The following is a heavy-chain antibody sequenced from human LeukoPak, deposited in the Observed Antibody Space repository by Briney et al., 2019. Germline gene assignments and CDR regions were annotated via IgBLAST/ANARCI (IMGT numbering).Heavy chain of an antibody. D-gene: IGHD5-12*01. CDR1: GRSISSGDYY. Sequence: PSETLSLTCTVSGRSISSGDYYWSWIRQPPGKGLEWMGYIYYSGSTYYNPSLKSRVTISVDTSKNQFSLKLSSVTAADTAVYYCASTYSGYDLTDYWGQGTLVTVSS. J-gene: IGHJ4*02. CDR2: IYYSGST. CDR3: ASTYSGYDLTDY. V-gene: IGHV4-30-4*01.